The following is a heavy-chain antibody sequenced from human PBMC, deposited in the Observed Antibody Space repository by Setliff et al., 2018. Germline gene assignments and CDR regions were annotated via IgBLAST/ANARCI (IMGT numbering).Heavy chain of an antibody. D-gene: IGHD2-2*01. CDR2: MNPNSGNT. CDR3: ARDGFEIVVVPAAIYYYYYMDV. V-gene: IGHV1-8*02. CDR1: GYTFTSYD. J-gene: IGHJ6*03. Sequence: ASVKVSCKASGYTFTSYDINWVRQATGQGLEWMGWMNPNSGNTGYAQKFQGRVTMTRNTSISTAYMELSSLRSEDTAVYYCARDGFEIVVVPAAIYYYYYMDVWGKGTTVTVS.